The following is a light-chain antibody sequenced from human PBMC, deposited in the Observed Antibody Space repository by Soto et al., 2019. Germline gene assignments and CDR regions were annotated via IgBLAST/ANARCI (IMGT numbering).Light chain of an antibody. V-gene: IGLV2-11*01. CDR1: SSDVGAYNY. CDR3: CSYAGDFTWV. CDR2: DVT. Sequence: QSALTQPRSVSGSPGQTVTISCTGTSSDVGAYNYVSWYQQNPGKAPKLMIYDVTKWPSGVPDRFSGSKSGNTASLTISGLQAEDEADYYCCSYAGDFTWVFGGGTKVTVL. J-gene: IGLJ2*01.